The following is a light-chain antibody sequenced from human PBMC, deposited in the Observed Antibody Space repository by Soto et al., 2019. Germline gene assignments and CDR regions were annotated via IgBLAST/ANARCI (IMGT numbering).Light chain of an antibody. CDR1: QSINIY. CDR3: QQSYRSPYT. Sequence: IQMTQSPSSLSASVGDSVTVTCRASQSINIYLNWYQQKPGKAPTLLIYGASSLQSGVPSRFTGGGSRTDVTLTISSLQPEDFANYYCQQSYRSPYTFGQGTKLEIK. V-gene: IGKV1-39*01. J-gene: IGKJ2*01. CDR2: GAS.